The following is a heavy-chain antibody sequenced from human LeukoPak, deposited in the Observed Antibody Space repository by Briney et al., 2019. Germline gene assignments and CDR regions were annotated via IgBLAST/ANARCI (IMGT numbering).Heavy chain of an antibody. CDR2: IWSDGSNK. CDR3: AREGRYCTNGVCSTSLYYFDY. Sequence: AGGSLRLSCAASGFTFSNYDMHWVRQAPGKGLEWVAVIWSDGSNKNYADSVKGRFTISRGNAKNSLYLQMNSLRAEDTAVYYCAREGRYCTNGVCSTSLYYFDYWGQGTLVTVSS. V-gene: IGHV3-33*01. D-gene: IGHD2-8*01. J-gene: IGHJ4*02. CDR1: GFTFSNYD.